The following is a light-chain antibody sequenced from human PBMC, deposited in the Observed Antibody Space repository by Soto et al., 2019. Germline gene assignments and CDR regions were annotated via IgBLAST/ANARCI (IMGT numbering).Light chain of an antibody. CDR1: SSNFGANYD. Sequence: QSVLAQPPSGSGAPGQGVTISCTGSSSNFGANYDVHWYQQLPGTTPTLLVFVNSNRPSGVPDRFSGSKSATSASLAITGLQAEDEAHYYCQSYDSSLSGYVFGTGTKVTVL. V-gene: IGLV1-40*01. J-gene: IGLJ1*01. CDR3: QSYDSSLSGYV. CDR2: VNS.